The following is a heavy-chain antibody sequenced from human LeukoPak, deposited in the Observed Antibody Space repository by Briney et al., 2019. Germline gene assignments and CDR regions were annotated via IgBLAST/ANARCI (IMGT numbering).Heavy chain of an antibody. D-gene: IGHD2-2*01. CDR1: GYSINNGYY. Sequence: PSETLSPTCAVSGYSINNGYYWGWIRQSPGKGLEWIGSIHHSGSTYYNPSLRSRVTMSVDTSKNQFSLKLNSLTAADTAVYYCARRGVPTAVHRFAFDIWGRGTMVTVSS. CDR2: IHHSGST. V-gene: IGHV4-38-2*01. J-gene: IGHJ3*02. CDR3: ARRGVPTAVHRFAFDI.